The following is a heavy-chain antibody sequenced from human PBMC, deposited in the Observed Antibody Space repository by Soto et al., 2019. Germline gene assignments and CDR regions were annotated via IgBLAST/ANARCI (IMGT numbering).Heavy chain of an antibody. D-gene: IGHD2-2*01. CDR1: GYTFTSYY. CDR3: ARGCSSTSCQTAYYYYGMDV. V-gene: IGHV1-46*03. Sequence: ASVKVSCKASGYTFTSYYMHWVRQAPGQGLEWMGIINPSGGSTSHAQKFQGRVTMTRDTSTSTVYMELSSLRSEDTAVYYCARGCSSTSCQTAYYYYGMDVWGQGTTVTVSS. J-gene: IGHJ6*02. CDR2: INPSGGST.